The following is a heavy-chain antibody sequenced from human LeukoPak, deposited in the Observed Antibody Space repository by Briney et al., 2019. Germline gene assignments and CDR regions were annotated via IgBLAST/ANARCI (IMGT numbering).Heavy chain of an antibody. CDR1: GFTFSSYA. CDR2: ISYDGSNK. Sequence: GGSLRLSCAASGFTFSSYAMHWVRQAPGKGLEWVAVISYDGSNKYYADSVKGRFTISRDNPKNTLYLQMNSLRAEDTAVYYCARDRRSSGWYLYFDYWGQGTLVTVSS. CDR3: ARDRRSSGWYLYFDY. D-gene: IGHD6-19*01. V-gene: IGHV3-30*01. J-gene: IGHJ4*02.